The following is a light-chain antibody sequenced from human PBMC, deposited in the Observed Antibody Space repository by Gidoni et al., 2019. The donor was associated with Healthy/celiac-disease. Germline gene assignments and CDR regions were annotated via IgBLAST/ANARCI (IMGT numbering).Light chain of an antibody. Sequence: ELVMTQSPATLSVSPGERATLSCRASQSVSSNLAWYQQNPGQAPRLLIYGASTRATGIPARFSGSGSGTEFTLTISSLQSEDFAVYYWQQYNNWPPEGTFGQXTRLEIK. J-gene: IGKJ5*01. V-gene: IGKV3-15*01. CDR2: GAS. CDR3: QQYNNWPPEGT. CDR1: QSVSSN.